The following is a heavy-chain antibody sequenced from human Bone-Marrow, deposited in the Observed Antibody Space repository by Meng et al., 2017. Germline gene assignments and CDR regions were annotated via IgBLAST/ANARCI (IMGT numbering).Heavy chain of an antibody. J-gene: IGHJ4*02. CDR1: GFTFSSYW. Sequence: GESLKISCAASGFTFSSYWMSWVRQAPGKGLEWVANIKQDGSEKYYVDSVKGRFTISRDSAKNSLYLQMNSLRAEDTAVYYCARGRYNFDYWGQGTLVTVSS. CDR3: ARGRYNFDY. D-gene: IGHD1-1*01. V-gene: IGHV3-7*01. CDR2: IKQDGSEK.